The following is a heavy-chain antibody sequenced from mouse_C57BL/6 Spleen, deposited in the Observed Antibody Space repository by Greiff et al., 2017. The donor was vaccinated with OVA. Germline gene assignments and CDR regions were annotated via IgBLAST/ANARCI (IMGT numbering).Heavy chain of an antibody. D-gene: IGHD3-2*02. V-gene: IGHV1-80*01. J-gene: IGHJ2*01. Sequence: QVQLQQSGAELVKPGASVKISCKASGYAFSSYWMNWVKQRPGKGLELIGQIYPGDGDTNYNGKFKGKATLTADKSSSTAYMQLSSLTSEDSAVYFCASKGTAQAKGALFDYWGQGTTLTVSS. CDR2: IYPGDGDT. CDR1: GYAFSSYW. CDR3: ASKGTAQAKGALFDY.